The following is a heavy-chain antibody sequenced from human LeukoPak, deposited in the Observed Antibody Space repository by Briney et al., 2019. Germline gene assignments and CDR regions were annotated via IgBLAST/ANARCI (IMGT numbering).Heavy chain of an antibody. CDR1: GGSISSYY. J-gene: IGHJ3*02. D-gene: IGHD2-21*02. V-gene: IGHV4-59*01. CDR3: ARARPVEVTGDDAFDI. CDR2: IYYSGST. Sequence: SETLSLTCTVSGGSISSYYWSWIRQPPGKGLEWIGYIYYSGSTNYNPSLKSRVTISVDTSKNQFSLKLSSVTAADTAVYYCARARPVEVTGDDAFDIWSQGTMVTVSS.